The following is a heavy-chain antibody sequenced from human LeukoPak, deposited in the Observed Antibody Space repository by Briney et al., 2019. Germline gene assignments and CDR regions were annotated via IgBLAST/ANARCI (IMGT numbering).Heavy chain of an antibody. Sequence: GASVKVSCKVSGYTLTELSMHWVRQAPGKGLEWMGGFDPEDGETIYAQKFQGRVTMTEDTSTDTAYMELSSLRSEDTAVYYCATDLDGYSYGVFDYWGQGTLVTVSS. CDR3: ATDLDGYSYGVFDY. D-gene: IGHD5-18*01. J-gene: IGHJ4*02. V-gene: IGHV1-24*01. CDR1: GYTLTELS. CDR2: FDPEDGET.